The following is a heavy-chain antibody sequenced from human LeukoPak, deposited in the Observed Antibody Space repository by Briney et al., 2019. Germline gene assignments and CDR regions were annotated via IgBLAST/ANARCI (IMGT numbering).Heavy chain of an antibody. D-gene: IGHD2-15*01. V-gene: IGHV4-4*07. CDR2: IYTSGST. Sequence: SSETLSLTCTVSGGSISSYYWSWIRQPAGKGLEWIGRIYTSGSTNYTPSLKSRVTMSVDTSKNQFSLKLSSVTAADTAVYYCASTSPRHGGFDIWGQGTMVTVSS. CDR1: GGSISSYY. J-gene: IGHJ3*02. CDR3: ASTSPRHGGFDI.